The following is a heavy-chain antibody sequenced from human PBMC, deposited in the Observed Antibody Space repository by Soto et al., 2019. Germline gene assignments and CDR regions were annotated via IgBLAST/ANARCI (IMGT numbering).Heavy chain of an antibody. CDR2: IYYSGTT. CDR1: GVSVSSDNYY. Sequence: SETLSLTCTVSGVSVSSDNYYWSWVRQPPGKGLEWIGYIYYSGTTNYSPSLKSRVTISVDTSKSQFSLKLSSVTAADTAMYYCARVPLLHIYGPFDSWGRGTLVTVSS. CDR3: ARVPLLHIYGPFDS. J-gene: IGHJ4*02. V-gene: IGHV4-61*01. D-gene: IGHD5-18*01.